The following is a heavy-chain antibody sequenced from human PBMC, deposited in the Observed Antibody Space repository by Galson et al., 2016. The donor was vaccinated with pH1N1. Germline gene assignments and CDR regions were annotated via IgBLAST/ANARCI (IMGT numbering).Heavy chain of an antibody. V-gene: IGHV1-2*02. D-gene: IGHD1-26*01. CDR2: IDPNSGTT. J-gene: IGHJ4*02. CDR1: GYNFNVYY. CDR3: ARGPGVGAIDY. Sequence: SCKASGYNFNVYYMHWVRQAPGQGLQWMGWIDPNSGTTYYAQKFQGRVTMTRDTSISTAYMELSSLRSEDTAVYYCARGPGVGAIDYWGQGTLVTVSS.